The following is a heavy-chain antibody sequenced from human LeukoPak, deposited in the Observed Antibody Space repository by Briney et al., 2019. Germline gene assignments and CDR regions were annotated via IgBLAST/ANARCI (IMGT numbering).Heavy chain of an antibody. J-gene: IGHJ4*02. D-gene: IGHD6-19*01. CDR1: GFTFISYA. CDR3: ARMDIAVAGIFDY. Sequence: GGSLRLSCAASGFTFISYAMSWVRQTPGKGLEWISTISGSGARTYYADSVKGRFSISRDNPKDTLYLQMNSLRAEDTAVYYCARMDIAVAGIFDYWGQGTLVTVSS. CDR2: ISGSGART. V-gene: IGHV3-23*01.